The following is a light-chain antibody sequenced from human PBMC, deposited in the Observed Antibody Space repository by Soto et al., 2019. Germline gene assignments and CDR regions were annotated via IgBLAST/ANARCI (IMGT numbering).Light chain of an antibody. J-gene: IGKJ4*01. CDR2: DAS. CDR3: QQRSNWPLT. CDR1: QSVSSY. V-gene: IGKV3-11*01. Sequence: EIVLTQSPATLSLSPGERATVSCRASQSVSSYLAWYQQKPGQAPRXXXYDASNRATGIPARFSGSVSGTDCTLTISSLETEDFAVYYCQQRSNWPLTFGGGTKVDIK.